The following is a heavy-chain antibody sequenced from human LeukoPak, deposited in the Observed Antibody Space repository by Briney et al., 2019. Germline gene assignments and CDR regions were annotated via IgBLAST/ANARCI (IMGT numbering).Heavy chain of an antibody. J-gene: IGHJ3*02. CDR3: ARDLARPNAFDI. Sequence: GGSLRLSCAASGFSVSSNYMNWVRQAPGKGLEWVSVIYSGGSTYYADSVKGRFTISRDNAKNSLYLQMNSLRAEDTAVYYCARDLARPNAFDIWGQGTMVTVSS. V-gene: IGHV3-53*01. CDR1: GFSVSSNY. CDR2: IYSGGST.